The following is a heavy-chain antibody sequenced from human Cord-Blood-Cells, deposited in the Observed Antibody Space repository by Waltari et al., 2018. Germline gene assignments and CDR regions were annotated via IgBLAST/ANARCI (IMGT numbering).Heavy chain of an antibody. V-gene: IGHV4-39*01. CDR3: ARQDIVVVPAANWFDP. Sequence: QLQLQESGPGLVKPSETLSLTCTVSGGSISSSSYYWGWIRRPPGKGLEWIGSIYYSGSTYYNPSLKSRVTISVDTSKNQFSLKLSSVTAADTAVYYCARQDIVVVPAANWFDPWGQGTLVTVSS. CDR1: GGSISSSSYY. J-gene: IGHJ5*02. D-gene: IGHD2-2*01. CDR2: IYYSGST.